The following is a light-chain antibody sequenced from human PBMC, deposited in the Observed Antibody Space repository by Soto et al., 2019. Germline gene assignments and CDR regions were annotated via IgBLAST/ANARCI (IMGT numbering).Light chain of an antibody. Sequence: QSALTQPASVSGSPGQSITISCTGTSSDIGGYNYVSWYQQHPGQAPKLMIYEVINRPSGISNRFSASKSGNTASLTISGLPTEDEAHYYCSSYTASTTVIFGGGTKVTVL. CDR2: EVI. J-gene: IGLJ2*01. CDR1: SSDIGGYNY. V-gene: IGLV2-14*01. CDR3: SSYTASTTVI.